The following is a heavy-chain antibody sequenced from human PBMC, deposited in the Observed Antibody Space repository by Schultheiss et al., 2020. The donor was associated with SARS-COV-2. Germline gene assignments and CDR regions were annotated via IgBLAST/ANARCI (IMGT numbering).Heavy chain of an antibody. CDR2: IYPGEGDSET. CDR3: ARRGNYMTSWVEGIWGMDV. CDR1: GYSFTAYW. D-gene: IGHD3-16*01. Sequence: GESLKISCEGSGYSFTAYWIAWVRQMPGKGLEWMGIIYPGEGDSETRYSPSFQGQVTFSADKSISTAYLQWSSLKASDTAMYYCARRGNYMTSWVEGIWGMDVWGQGTTVTVSS. V-gene: IGHV5-51*01. J-gene: IGHJ6*02.